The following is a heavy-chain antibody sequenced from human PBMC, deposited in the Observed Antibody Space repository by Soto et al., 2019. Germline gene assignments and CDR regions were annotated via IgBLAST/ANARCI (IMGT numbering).Heavy chain of an antibody. V-gene: IGHV4-4*02. CDR3: ARDLWGYCGTDCYPLDV. CDR2: IHHSETT. Sequence: PSETLSLTCAVSGASVISTKWWSWVRQSPGKGLEWIGEIHHSETTNYNPSLESRVTISIDKSKNQFSLKLNSVTAADTAVYYCARDLWGYCGTDCYPLDVWGQGTTVTVSS. J-gene: IGHJ6*02. D-gene: IGHD2-21*02. CDR1: GASVISTKW.